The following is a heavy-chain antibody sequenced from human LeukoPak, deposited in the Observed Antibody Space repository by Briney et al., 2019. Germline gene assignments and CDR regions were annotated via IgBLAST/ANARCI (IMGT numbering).Heavy chain of an antibody. D-gene: IGHD1-26*01. Sequence: ASVKVSCKASGHTFTGYYMHWVRQAPGQGLEWMGWINPNSGGTNYAQKFQGRVTMTRDTSISTAYMELSRLRSDDTAVYYCARDGVGATTSFFDYWGQGTLVTVSS. CDR3: ARDGVGATTSFFDY. CDR1: GHTFTGYY. J-gene: IGHJ4*02. V-gene: IGHV1-2*02. CDR2: INPNSGGT.